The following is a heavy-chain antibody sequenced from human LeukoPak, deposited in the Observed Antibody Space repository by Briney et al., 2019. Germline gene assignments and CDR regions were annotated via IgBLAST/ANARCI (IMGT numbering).Heavy chain of an antibody. D-gene: IGHD3-3*01. V-gene: IGHV1-18*04. Sequence: ASVKVSCKASGYTFTDYYFHWVRQAPGQGLAWMGWISAYNGNTNYAQKLQGRVTMTTDTSTSTAYMELRSLRSDDTAVYYCARVPGSWYYDFWSGYLENWFDPWGQGTLVTVSS. CDR1: GYTFTDYY. CDR2: ISAYNGNT. CDR3: ARVPGSWYYDFWSGYLENWFDP. J-gene: IGHJ5*02.